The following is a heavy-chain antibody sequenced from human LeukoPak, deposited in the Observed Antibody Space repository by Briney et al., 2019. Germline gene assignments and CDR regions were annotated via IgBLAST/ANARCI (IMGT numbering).Heavy chain of an antibody. CDR2: ISSNGGST. CDR3: AREGGITIFGVAPRGADAFDI. J-gene: IGHJ3*02. CDR1: GFTFSSYA. V-gene: IGHV3-64*01. Sequence: PGGSLRLSCAASGFTFSSYAMHWVRQAPGKGLEYVSAISSNGGSTYYANSVKGRFTISRDNSKNTLYLQMGSLRAEHMAVYYCAREGGITIFGVAPRGADAFDIWGQGTMVTFSS. D-gene: IGHD3-3*01.